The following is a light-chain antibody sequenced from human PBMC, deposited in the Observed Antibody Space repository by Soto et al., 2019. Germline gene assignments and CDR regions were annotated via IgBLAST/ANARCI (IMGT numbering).Light chain of an antibody. V-gene: IGLV2-11*01. CDR3: CSYGGSYTWV. CDR1: SGDVGGYNF. CDR2: DVS. J-gene: IGLJ3*02. Sequence: QSALTQPRSVSRSPGQSVTISCTGTSGDVGGYNFVSWYQQHPGKAPTLMIFDVSQRPSGVPDRFSGSKSGNTASLTISGLQDDDEADYYCCSYGGSYTWVFGGGTKVTVL.